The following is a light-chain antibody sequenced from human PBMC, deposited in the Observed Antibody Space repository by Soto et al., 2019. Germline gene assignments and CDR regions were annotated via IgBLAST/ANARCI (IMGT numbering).Light chain of an antibody. CDR1: QSVRSNY. J-gene: IGKJ4*01. Sequence: EIVFTLSPDTLSLSPGERATLSCRASQSVRSNYLAWYQQKPGQAPRFLIYDASSRATGIPDRFSGSGSGTDFTLTISRLEPEDFAVYYCQQYGSTPLTFGGGTKV. V-gene: IGKV3-20*01. CDR2: DAS. CDR3: QQYGSTPLT.